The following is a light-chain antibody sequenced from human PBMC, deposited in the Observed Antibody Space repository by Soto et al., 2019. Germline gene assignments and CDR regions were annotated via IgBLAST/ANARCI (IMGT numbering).Light chain of an antibody. J-gene: IGKJ1*01. V-gene: IGKV4-1*01. Sequence: DIVMTQSPDSLAVSLGEMATINCKSSQSILYNSNNKNYLAWYQQKAGQPPKLLIYWESTRESGVPHRFSGSECGTDFTLTITSLQAEDVVVYDCQQYHDTPRTFGKGTKVDIK. CDR2: WES. CDR1: QSILYNSNNKNY. CDR3: QQYHDTPRT.